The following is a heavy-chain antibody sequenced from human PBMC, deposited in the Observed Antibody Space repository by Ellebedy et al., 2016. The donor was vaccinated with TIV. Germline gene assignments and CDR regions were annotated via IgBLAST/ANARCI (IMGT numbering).Heavy chain of an antibody. CDR3: ASSRDGYTGFDI. V-gene: IGHV4-59*12. CDR1: GGSISSYY. Sequence: MPSETLSLTCTVSGGSISSYYWSWIRQPPGKGLEWIGYIYYSGSTYYNPSLKSRVTISVDTSKNQFSLKLSSVTAADTAVYYCASSRDGYTGFDIWGQGTMVTVSS. D-gene: IGHD5-24*01. CDR2: IYYSGST. J-gene: IGHJ3*02.